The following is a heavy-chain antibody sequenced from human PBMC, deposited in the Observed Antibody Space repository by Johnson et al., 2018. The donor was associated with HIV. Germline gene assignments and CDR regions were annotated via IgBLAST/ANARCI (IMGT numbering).Heavy chain of an antibody. D-gene: IGHD7-27*01. J-gene: IGHJ3*02. Sequence: QVQLVESGGGVVQPERSLRLSCSASAFTFSRHAMHWVRQAPGKGPEWVACISYDGSNKYYADSVKGRFTISRDNSKNTLYLQMNSLRAEDTAVYYCASDWGSRHAFDIWGQGTMVTVSS. V-gene: IGHV3-30*04. CDR1: AFTFSRHA. CDR2: ISYDGSNK. CDR3: ASDWGSRHAFDI.